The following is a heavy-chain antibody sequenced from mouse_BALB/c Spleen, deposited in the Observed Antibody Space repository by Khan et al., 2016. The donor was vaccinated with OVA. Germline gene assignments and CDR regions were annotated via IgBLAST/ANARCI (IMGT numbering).Heavy chain of an antibody. CDR3: ARIKKIVATYFDY. CDR1: GYTFTSYW. Sequence: QVQLKQSGAELVKAGASVKMSCKASGYTFTSYWMHWVKQRLGPGLEWFAETNPTNGRTYYNEKFKSKATLTVDKSSSTAYMLLSGPTFEDSAVYYCARIKKIVATYFDYWCQGTTLTVSS. V-gene: IGHV1S81*02. D-gene: IGHD1-1*01. J-gene: IGHJ2*01. CDR2: TNPTNGRT.